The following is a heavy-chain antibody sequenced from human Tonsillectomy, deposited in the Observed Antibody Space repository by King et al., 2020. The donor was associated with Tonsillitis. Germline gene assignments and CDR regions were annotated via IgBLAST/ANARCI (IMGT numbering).Heavy chain of an antibody. J-gene: IGHJ6*02. CDR2: ISYDGSNK. Sequence: QLVQSGGGVVQPGRSLRLSCAASGFTFSSYAMHWVRQAPGKGLEWVAVISYDGSNKYYADYVKVRFTISRDNSKNTLYLQMNSLRAEDTAVYYCAREGCRGGSCYAPTVNSGMDVWGQGTTVTVSS. CDR3: AREGCRGGSCYAPTVNSGMDV. CDR1: GFTFSSYA. V-gene: IGHV3-30*04. D-gene: IGHD2-15*01.